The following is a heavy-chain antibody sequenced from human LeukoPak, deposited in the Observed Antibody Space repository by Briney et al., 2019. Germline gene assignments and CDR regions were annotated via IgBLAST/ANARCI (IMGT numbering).Heavy chain of an antibody. CDR1: GGSISSSSND. Sequence: SETLSLTCTVSGGSISSSSNDWGWIRKPPGKGLEWIGTIYYSGSTYYNPSLKSRVTISVDTSKKQFSLKLSSVTAADTAVYYCAGGKGIVASDWGQGTLVTVSS. J-gene: IGHJ4*02. CDR2: IYYSGST. D-gene: IGHD6-13*01. V-gene: IGHV4-39*01. CDR3: AGGKGIVASD.